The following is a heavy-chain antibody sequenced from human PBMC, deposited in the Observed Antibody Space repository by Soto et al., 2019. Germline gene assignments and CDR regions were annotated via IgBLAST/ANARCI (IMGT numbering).Heavy chain of an antibody. J-gene: IGHJ6*02. CDR2: IIAIFGTA. V-gene: IGHV1-69*12. CDR1: GGTFSRYA. D-gene: IGHD3-16*01. CDR3: ARDIVFGGTYGMDV. Sequence: QVQLVQSGAEVKKPGSSVKVSCKASGGTFSRYAISWVRQAPGRGLEWMGGIIAIFGTANYAQKFQGRVTITADESTSTAYMELSSLTSEDTAVYYCARDIVFGGTYGMDVWGQGTTVTVSS.